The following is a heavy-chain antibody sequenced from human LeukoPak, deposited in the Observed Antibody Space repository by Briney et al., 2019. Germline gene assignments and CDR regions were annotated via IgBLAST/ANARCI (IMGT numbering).Heavy chain of an antibody. J-gene: IGHJ4*02. CDR2: IKSKTDGGTT. V-gene: IGHV3-15*01. Sequence: GGSLRLSCAASGFTFSSYAMSWVRQAPGKGLEWVGRIKSKTDGGTTDYAAPVKGRFTISRDDSKNTLYLQMNSLKTEDTAVYYCTRCRTSCQGYFDYWGQGTLVTVSS. D-gene: IGHD2-2*01. CDR1: GFTFSSYA. CDR3: TRCRTSCQGYFDY.